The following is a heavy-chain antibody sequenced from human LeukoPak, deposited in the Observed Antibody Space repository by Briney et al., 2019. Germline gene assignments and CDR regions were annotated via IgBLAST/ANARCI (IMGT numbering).Heavy chain of an antibody. J-gene: IGHJ4*02. CDR3: ASVRLVRGVIDAFDY. V-gene: IGHV1-69*01. D-gene: IGHD3-10*01. CDR2: IIPIFGTA. CDR1: GGTFSSCA. Sequence: SVKVSCKASGGTFSSCAISWVRQAPGQGLEWMGGIIPIFGTANYAQKFQGRVTITADESTSTAYMELSSLRSEDTAVYYCASVRLVRGVIDAFDYWGQGTLVTVSS.